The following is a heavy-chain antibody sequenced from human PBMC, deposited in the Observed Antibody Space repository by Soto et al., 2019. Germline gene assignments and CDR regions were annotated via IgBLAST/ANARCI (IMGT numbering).Heavy chain of an antibody. Sequence: ASVKVSCKASGYTFTGYYMHWVRQAPGQGLEWMGWINPNSGGTNYAQKFQGRVTMTRDTSISTAYMELSRLRSDATAVYYCARRRGDTAMLGYWGQGTLVTVSS. J-gene: IGHJ4*02. D-gene: IGHD5-18*01. CDR1: GYTFTGYY. CDR2: INPNSGGT. V-gene: IGHV1-2*02. CDR3: ARRRGDTAMLGY.